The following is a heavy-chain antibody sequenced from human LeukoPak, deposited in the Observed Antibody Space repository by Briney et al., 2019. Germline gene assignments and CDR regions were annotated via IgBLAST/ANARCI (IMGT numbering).Heavy chain of an antibody. CDR2: LSGRGGST. V-gene: IGHV3-23*01. CDR1: GFSFGSYA. J-gene: IGHJ4*02. Sequence: PGGSLRLSCAASGFSFGSYAMSWVRQAPGKGLEWVSALSGRGGSTYYADSVKGRFTISRDNSKNTLYLQMNSLRAEDTAVYYCAKDGPNRRITMVRGVTTYYFDYWGQGTLVTVSS. CDR3: AKDGPNRRITMVRGVTTYYFDY. D-gene: IGHD3-10*01.